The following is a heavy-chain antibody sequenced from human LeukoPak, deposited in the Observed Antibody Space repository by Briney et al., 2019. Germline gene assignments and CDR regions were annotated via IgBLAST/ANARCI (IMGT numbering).Heavy chain of an antibody. Sequence: SETLSLTCTVSGGSVSSSSYYWGWIRQPPGKGLEWIGSIYYSGSTYYNASLKSRVTISVDTAKNQFSLKLSSVTAADTAVYYCARLARYCGSTSCLIGWFDPWGQGTLVTVSS. J-gene: IGHJ5*02. V-gene: IGHV4-39*01. CDR3: ARLARYCGSTSCLIGWFDP. CDR2: IYYSGST. D-gene: IGHD2-2*01. CDR1: GGSVSSSSYY.